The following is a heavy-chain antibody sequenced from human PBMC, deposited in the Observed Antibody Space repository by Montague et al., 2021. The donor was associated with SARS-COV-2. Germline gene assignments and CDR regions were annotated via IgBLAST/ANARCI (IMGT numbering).Heavy chain of an antibody. CDR2: IYHSGST. CDR3: ARGCYYDSGGHYYFDY. D-gene: IGHD3-22*01. V-gene: IGHV4-4*02. J-gene: IGHJ4*02. Sequence: SETLSLTCAVSGDSISSGHWWTWVRQPPGKGLEWIGEIYHSGSTDYNPSLKSRVTISVDKSRNQFSLRLSSVAAADTAVYYCARGCYYDSGGHYYFDYWGQGTLVTVSS. CDR1: GDSISSGHW.